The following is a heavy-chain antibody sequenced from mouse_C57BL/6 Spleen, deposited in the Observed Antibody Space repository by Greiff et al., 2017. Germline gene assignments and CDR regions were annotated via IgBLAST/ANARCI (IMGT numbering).Heavy chain of an antibody. CDR2: INYDGSST. V-gene: IGHV5-16*01. Sequence: MLVESEGGLVQPGSSMKLSCTASGFTFSDYYMAWVRQVPEKGLEWVANINYDGSSTYYLDSLKSRFIISRDNAKNILYLQMSSLKSEDTATYYCAREGSSPWYFDVWGTGTTVTVSS. CDR1: GFTFSDYY. CDR3: AREGSSPWYFDV. J-gene: IGHJ1*03. D-gene: IGHD1-1*01.